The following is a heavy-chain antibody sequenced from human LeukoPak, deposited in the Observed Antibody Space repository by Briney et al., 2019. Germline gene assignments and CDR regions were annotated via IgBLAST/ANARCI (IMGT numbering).Heavy chain of an antibody. V-gene: IGHV1-69*13. CDR1: GGTFSSYA. D-gene: IGHD3-22*01. Sequence: SVKVSFKASGGTFSSYAISWVRQAPGQGLEWMGGIIPIFGTANYAQKFQGRVTITADESTSTAYMELSSLRSEDTAVYYCARVQSSGRHYYYYGMDVWGQGTTVTVSS. CDR2: IIPIFGTA. J-gene: IGHJ6*02. CDR3: ARVQSSGRHYYYYGMDV.